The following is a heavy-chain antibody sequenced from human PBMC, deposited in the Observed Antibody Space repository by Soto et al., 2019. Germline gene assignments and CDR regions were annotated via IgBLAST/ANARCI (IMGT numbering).Heavy chain of an antibody. CDR1: GYTFTSYG. CDR2: ISAYNGNT. D-gene: IGHD5-18*01. Sequence: ASVKVSCKASGYTFTSYGISWVRQAPGQGLEWMGWISAYNGNTNYAQKLQGRVTITTDTSTSTAYMELRSLRSEDTAVYYCARGGYSYGPTYYFDYWGQGTLVTVSS. J-gene: IGHJ4*02. CDR3: ARGGYSYGPTYYFDY. V-gene: IGHV1-18*01.